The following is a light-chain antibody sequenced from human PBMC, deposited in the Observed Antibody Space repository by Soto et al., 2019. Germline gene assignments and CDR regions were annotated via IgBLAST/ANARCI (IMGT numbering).Light chain of an antibody. V-gene: IGKV3-15*01. J-gene: IGKJ1*01. CDR3: QQYADWPRT. CDR1: QSVRTN. Sequence: EIVMTQSPVTLSVSPWERVTLSCRASQSVRTNLAWYQQKPGQAPRLLIYGASARATGIPARISGNGSGTEFSLTISSLQSEDFAVYYCQQYADWPRTFGQGTKVDIK. CDR2: GAS.